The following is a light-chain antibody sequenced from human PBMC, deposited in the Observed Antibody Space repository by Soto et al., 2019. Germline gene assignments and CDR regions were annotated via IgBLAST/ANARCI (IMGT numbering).Light chain of an antibody. CDR2: WAS. V-gene: IGKV4-1*01. CDR3: QQYYTTPPMYT. CDR1: QSVLYSSNNKNY. Sequence: DIVMTQSPDSLAVSLGERATINCKSSQSVLYSSNNKNYLAWYQQKPGQPPKLLIYWASTRESGVPDRFSGSGSGTDFTLTISSLQDEDVAVYYCQQYYTTPPMYTFGQGTKLEI. J-gene: IGKJ2*01.